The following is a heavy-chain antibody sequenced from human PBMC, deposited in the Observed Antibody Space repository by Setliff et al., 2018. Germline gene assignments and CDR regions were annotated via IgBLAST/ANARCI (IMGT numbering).Heavy chain of an antibody. CDR3: AGDKPLQHNYNFWSGYCPY. CDR1: GFTFFSYT. D-gene: IGHD3-3*01. J-gene: IGHJ4*02. Sequence: PGGSLRLSCTTSGFTFFSYTMNWVRQAPGKGLEWVSAINSGGSSTYYADSVKGRFTISRDNSKNTLYLRMNSLRAEDTAIYSCAGDKPLQHNYNFWSGYCPYWGQGTLVTVSS. V-gene: IGHV3-23*01. CDR2: INSGGSST.